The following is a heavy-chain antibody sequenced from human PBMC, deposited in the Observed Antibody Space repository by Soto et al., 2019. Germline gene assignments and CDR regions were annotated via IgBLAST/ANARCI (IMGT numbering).Heavy chain of an antibody. CDR2: ISGSGGST. V-gene: IGHV3-23*01. J-gene: IGHJ3*02. Sequence: GGSLRLSCAASGFTFSSYAMSWVRQAPGKGLEWVSAISGSGGSTYYADSVKGRFTISRDNSKNTLYLQMNSLRAEDTAVYYCARRIGKFGAFDIWGQGTMVTVSS. CDR3: ARRIGKFGAFDI. CDR1: GFTFSSYA. D-gene: IGHD3-10*01.